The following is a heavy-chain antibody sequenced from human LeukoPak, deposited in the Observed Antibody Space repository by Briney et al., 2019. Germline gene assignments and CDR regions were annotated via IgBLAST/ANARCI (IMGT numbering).Heavy chain of an antibody. CDR3: ASLWLNYYYYYGMDV. V-gene: IGHV1-69*13. CDR1: GGTFSSYA. CDR2: IIPIFGTA. Sequence: SVKVSCKASGGTFSSYAISWVRQAPAQGLEWMGGIIPIFGTANYAQKFQGRVTITADESTSTAYMELSSLRSEDTAVYYCASLWLNYYYYYGMDVWGQGTTVTVSS. D-gene: IGHD5-18*01. J-gene: IGHJ6*02.